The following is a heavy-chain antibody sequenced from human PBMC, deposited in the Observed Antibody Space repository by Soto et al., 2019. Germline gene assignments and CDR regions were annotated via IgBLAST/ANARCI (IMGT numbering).Heavy chain of an antibody. J-gene: IGHJ4*02. D-gene: IGHD2-2*01. Sequence: GGSLRLSCAASGFTFSNAWMNWVRQAPGKGLEWVGRIKSKTDGGTTDYAAPVKGRFTISRDDSKNTLYLQMNSLKTEDTAVYYCTTDLAWEFVVPAASSHDGYENHNYWGQGTLVTVSS. CDR3: TTDLAWEFVVPAASSHDGYENHNY. CDR2: IKSKTDGGTT. CDR1: GFTFSNAW. V-gene: IGHV3-15*07.